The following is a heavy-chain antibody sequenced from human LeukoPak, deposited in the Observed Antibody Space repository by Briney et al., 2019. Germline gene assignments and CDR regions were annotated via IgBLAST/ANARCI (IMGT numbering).Heavy chain of an antibody. CDR2: IYYSGST. V-gene: IGHV4-39*01. CDR1: GGSISSSSYY. D-gene: IGHD6-13*01. J-gene: IGHJ4*02. Sequence: SETLSLTCTVSGGSISSSSYYWGWIRQPPGKGLEWIGSIYYSGSTYYNPSLKSRVTISVDTSKNHFSLKLSSVTAADTAVYYCEISTDSSSWSYYFDYWGQGTLVTVSS. CDR3: EISTDSSSWSYYFDY.